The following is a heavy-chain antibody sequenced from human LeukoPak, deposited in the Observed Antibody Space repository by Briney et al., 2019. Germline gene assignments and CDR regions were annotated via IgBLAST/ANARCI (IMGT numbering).Heavy chain of an antibody. CDR2: IIPIFGTA. V-gene: IGHV1-69*01. CDR3: ASTTERLGYNRFDP. D-gene: IGHD3-3*01. Sequence: ASVKVSCKASGGTFSSYAISCVPQAPGQGLEWMGGIIPIFGTAKYAQKFQGRVTITAAESTSTAYMALSSLRSEDTAVYSCASTTERLGYNRFDPWGQGDPVTVS. CDR1: GGTFSSYA. J-gene: IGHJ5*02.